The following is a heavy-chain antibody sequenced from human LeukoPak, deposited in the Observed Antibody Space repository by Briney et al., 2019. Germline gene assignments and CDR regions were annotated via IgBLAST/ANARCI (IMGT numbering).Heavy chain of an antibody. V-gene: IGHV3-21*01. CDR3: ARDLLLSGSS. D-gene: IGHD1-26*01. CDR2: ISSSSSYI. Sequence: GGSLRLSCAASGFTFSSYGMHWVRQAPGKGLEWVSSISSSSSYIYYADSMKGRFTISRDNAKNSLYLQMNSLRAEDTAVYYCARDLLLSGSSWGQGTLVTVSS. CDR1: GFTFSSYG. J-gene: IGHJ5*02.